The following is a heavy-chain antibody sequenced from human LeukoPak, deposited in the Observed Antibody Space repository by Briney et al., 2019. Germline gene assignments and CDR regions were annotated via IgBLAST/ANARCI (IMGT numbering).Heavy chain of an antibody. CDR3: ARQWGANGYGYFDY. V-gene: IGHV4-39*01. CDR2: VSYSGRT. Sequence: SETLSLTCAVSGGSINSSSSFWGWLRQPPGKGLEWIGSVSYSGRTYYNTSLQIRVTISLDMSKNRFSLQLTSVTAADTAVYYCARQWGANGYGYFDYWGQGTLVTVSS. J-gene: IGHJ4*02. D-gene: IGHD5-12*01. CDR1: GGSINSSSSF.